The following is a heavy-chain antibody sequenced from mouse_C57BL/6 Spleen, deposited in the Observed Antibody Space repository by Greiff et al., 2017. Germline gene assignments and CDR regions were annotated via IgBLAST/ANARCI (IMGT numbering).Heavy chain of an antibody. CDR2: IYPGDGDT. D-gene: IGHD4-1*01. Sequence: QVQLKESGPELVKPGASVKISCKASGYAFSSSWMNWVKQRPGKGLVWIGRIYPGDGDTNYNGKFKGKATLTADKSSSTAYMQLSSPTSEDSAVYFCARWDWVIYYFDYWGQGTTLTVSS. CDR1: GYAFSSSW. V-gene: IGHV1-82*01. J-gene: IGHJ2*01. CDR3: ARWDWVIYYFDY.